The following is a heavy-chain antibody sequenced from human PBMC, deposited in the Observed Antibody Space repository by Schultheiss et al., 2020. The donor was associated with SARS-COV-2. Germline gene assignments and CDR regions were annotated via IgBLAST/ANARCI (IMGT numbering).Heavy chain of an antibody. J-gene: IGHJ6*02. D-gene: IGHD5-18*01. CDR3: ARDAHSYATGDYYYYGMDV. CDR2: ISSSGSTK. CDR1: GFTFSDYY. V-gene: IGHV3-11*01. Sequence: GGSLRLSCAASGFTFSDYYMTWIRQAPGKGLEWVSYISSSGSTKYYADSVKGRFTISRDNSKNTLYLQMNSLRAEDTAVYYCARDAHSYATGDYYYYGMDVWGQGTTVTVSS.